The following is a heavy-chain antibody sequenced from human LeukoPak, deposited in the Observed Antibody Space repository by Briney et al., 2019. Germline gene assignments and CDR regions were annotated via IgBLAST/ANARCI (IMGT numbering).Heavy chain of an antibody. J-gene: IGHJ4*02. Sequence: SLRLSCAASGFTFDDYAMHWVRQAPGKGLEWVSGISWNSGSIGYADSVKGRFTISRDNAKNSLYLQMNSLRAEDTAVYYCARVLSSYFDWATGSYSSSWYWYFDYWGQGTLVTVSS. CDR2: ISWNSGSI. CDR1: GFTFDDYA. CDR3: ARVLSSYFDWATGSYSSSWYWYFDY. D-gene: IGHD6-13*01. V-gene: IGHV3-9*01.